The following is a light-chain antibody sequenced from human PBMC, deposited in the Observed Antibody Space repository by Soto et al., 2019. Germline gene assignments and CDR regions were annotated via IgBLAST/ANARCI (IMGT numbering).Light chain of an antibody. CDR2: DSS. CDR3: QQRNNWPPGIT. Sequence: ETVFAQFPATLSFSPGERATPSCRALESVRDELGWYQQKPGQAPRLLIFDSSNRATGIPARFSGSGYGTDFTLTISSLEPEDFAVYYCQQRNNWPPGITFGQGTRLEIK. V-gene: IGKV3-11*01. CDR1: ESVRDE. J-gene: IGKJ5*01.